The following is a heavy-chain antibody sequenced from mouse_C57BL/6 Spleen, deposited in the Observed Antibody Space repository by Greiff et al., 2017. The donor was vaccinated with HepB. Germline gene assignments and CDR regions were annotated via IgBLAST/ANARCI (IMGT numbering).Heavy chain of an antibody. J-gene: IGHJ3*01. Sequence: VKLQESGPGLVQPSQSLSITCTVSGFSLTSYGVHWVRQSPGKGLEWLGVIWSGGSTDYNAAFISRLSISKDNSKSQVFFKMNSLQADDTAIYYCARERGLGLAYWGQGTLVTVSA. D-gene: IGHD4-1*01. CDR2: IWSGGST. V-gene: IGHV2-2*01. CDR3: ARERGLGLAY. CDR1: GFSLTSYG.